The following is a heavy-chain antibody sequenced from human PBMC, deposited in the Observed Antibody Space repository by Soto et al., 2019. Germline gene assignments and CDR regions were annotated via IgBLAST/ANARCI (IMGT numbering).Heavy chain of an antibody. D-gene: IGHD6-19*01. CDR3: AKEIVGGSSGWYSGGVDY. J-gene: IGHJ4*02. CDR1: GFTFSSYA. V-gene: IGHV3-23*01. Sequence: GGFLRLSCAASGFTFSSYAMSWVRQAPGKGLEWVSAISGSGGRTYYADSVKGRFTISRDSSRNTLYLEMNSLRAEDTAVYYCAKEIVGGSSGWYSGGVDYWGQGTLVPVSS. CDR2: ISGSGGRT.